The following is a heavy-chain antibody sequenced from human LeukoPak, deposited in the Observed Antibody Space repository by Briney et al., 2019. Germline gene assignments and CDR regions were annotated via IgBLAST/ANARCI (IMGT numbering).Heavy chain of an antibody. J-gene: IGHJ4*02. V-gene: IGHV3-7*01. CDR1: GFTFSSYW. CDR3: ARDEIAVTGPSFAC. CDR2: IKPDGSDK. Sequence: GGSLRLSCAASGFTFSSYWMMWVRQAPGMGLEWVATIKPDGSDKSYEDSVKGRFTISRDNAKNSLYLQMDSLRAEDTAVYYCARDEIAVTGPSFACWGQGTLVTVSS. D-gene: IGHD6-13*01.